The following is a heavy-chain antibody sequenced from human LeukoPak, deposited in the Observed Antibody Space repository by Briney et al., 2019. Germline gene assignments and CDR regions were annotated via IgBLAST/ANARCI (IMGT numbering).Heavy chain of an antibody. V-gene: IGHV4-39*07. Sequence: SETLSFTCTVSGGSISSSSYYWGWIRQPPGKGLEWIGSIYYSGSTYYNPSLKSRVTISVDTSKNQFSLKLSSVTAADTAVYYCARDRGYYDSSGYYSWGQGTLVTVSS. D-gene: IGHD3-22*01. CDR1: GGSISSSSYY. CDR3: ARDRGYYDSSGYYS. J-gene: IGHJ5*02. CDR2: IYYSGST.